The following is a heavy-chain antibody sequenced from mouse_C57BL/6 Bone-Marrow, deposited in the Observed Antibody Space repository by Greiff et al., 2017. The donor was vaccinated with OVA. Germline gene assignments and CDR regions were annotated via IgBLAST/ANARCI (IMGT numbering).Heavy chain of an antibody. D-gene: IGHD2-3*01. V-gene: IGHV7-1*01. CDR3: ARDGIYDGYPFYYAMDY. Sequence: EVMLVESGGGLVQSGRSLRLSCATSGFTFSDFYMEWVRQAPGKGLEWIAASRNKANDYTTEYSASVKGRFIVSRDTSQSILYLQMNALRAEDTAIYYCARDGIYDGYPFYYAMDYWGQGTSVTVSS. J-gene: IGHJ4*01. CDR1: GFTFSDFY. CDR2: SRNKANDYTT.